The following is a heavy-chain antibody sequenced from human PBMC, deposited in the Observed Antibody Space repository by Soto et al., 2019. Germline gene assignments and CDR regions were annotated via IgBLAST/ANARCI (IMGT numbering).Heavy chain of an antibody. D-gene: IGHD3-3*01. CDR3: ARAGTVFGLLGNYYGMDV. V-gene: IGHV1-3*01. J-gene: IGHJ6*02. Sequence: ASVKVSCKASGYIFNGYAMHWVRQAPGQRLEWMAWINGGNGDTRYSQKFQGRVTITRDTSANTVYMELSSLRSEDTAVYYCARAGTVFGLLGNYYGMDVWGQGTTVTVS. CDR2: INGGNGDT. CDR1: GYIFNGYA.